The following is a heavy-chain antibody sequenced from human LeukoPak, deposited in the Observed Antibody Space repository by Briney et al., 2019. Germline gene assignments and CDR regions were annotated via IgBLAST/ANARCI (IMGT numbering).Heavy chain of an antibody. CDR2: IYYSGST. J-gene: IGHJ4*02. D-gene: IGHD3-22*01. CDR3: ARHLRYYDSSGYYLTPSDY. CDR1: GGSISSYY. V-gene: IGHV4-59*08. Sequence: PSETLSLTCTVSGGSISSYYWSWIRQPPGKGLEWIGYIYYSGSTNYNPSLKSRVTISVDTSKNQFSLKLSSVTAADTAVYYCARHLRYYDSSGYYLTPSDYWGQGTLVTVSS.